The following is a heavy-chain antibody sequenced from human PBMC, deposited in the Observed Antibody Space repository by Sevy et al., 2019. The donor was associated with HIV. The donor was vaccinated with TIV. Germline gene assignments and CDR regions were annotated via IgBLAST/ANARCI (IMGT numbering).Heavy chain of an antibody. CDR2: INGDGGSA. J-gene: IGHJ6*02. Sequence: GGSLRLSCAASGFTFSSYWMHWVRQAPGKGLLWVSLINGDGGSANYADSVKGRFIISRDNAKNTLYLQMNSLRAEDTAKYYCARAYAHYGDSIGFYYGMDVWGQGITVTVSS. CDR3: ARAYAHYGDSIGFYYGMDV. CDR1: GFTFSSYW. V-gene: IGHV3-74*01. D-gene: IGHD4-17*01.